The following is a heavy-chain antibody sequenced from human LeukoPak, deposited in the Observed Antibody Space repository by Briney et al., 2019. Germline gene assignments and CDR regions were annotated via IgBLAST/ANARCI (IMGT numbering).Heavy chain of an antibody. J-gene: IGHJ4*02. D-gene: IGHD3-3*01. CDR2: VDNDGRGT. CDR1: GFTYIAYW. V-gene: IGHV3-74*01. CDR3: ARDGSGSIDLDH. Sequence: GGSLRLSCSATGFTYIAYWMHWVRQAPGKGLVWVSYVDNDGRGTAYVDSVKGRFTISRDNAKNTVCLQMNSLRVDDTAVYYCARDGSGSIDLDHWGQGTLVAVSS.